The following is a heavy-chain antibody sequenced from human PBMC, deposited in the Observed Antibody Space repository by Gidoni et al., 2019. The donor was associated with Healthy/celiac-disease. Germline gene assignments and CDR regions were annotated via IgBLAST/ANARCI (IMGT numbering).Heavy chain of an antibody. CDR3: ARENPLPFDY. V-gene: IGHV3-30*01. CDR2: ISYDGSNK. Sequence: QVQLVESGGGVVQPGRSLRLSCAASGFTFSSYAMHWVRQAPGKGLEWVAVISYDGSNKYYADSVKGRFTISRDNYKNTLYLQMNSLRAEDTAVYYCARENPLPFDYWGQGTLVTVSS. CDR1: GFTFSSYA. J-gene: IGHJ4*02.